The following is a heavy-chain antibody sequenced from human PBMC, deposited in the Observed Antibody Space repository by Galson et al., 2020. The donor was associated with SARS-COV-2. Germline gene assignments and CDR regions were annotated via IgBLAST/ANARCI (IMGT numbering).Heavy chain of an antibody. V-gene: IGHV3-21*06. J-gene: IGHJ6*02. CDR2: ISAGSSYI. CDR3: ARVGGMATTPANYYYYGLDV. D-gene: IGHD2-15*01. Sequence: GGSLRLSCAASGFPFSSYSMNWVRQAPGKGLEWVSSISAGSSYIYYADSVKGRFTISRDNARNSLYLQMNSLRVEDTAVYYCARVGGMATTPANYYYYGLDVWGQGTTVTVSS. CDR1: GFPFSSYS.